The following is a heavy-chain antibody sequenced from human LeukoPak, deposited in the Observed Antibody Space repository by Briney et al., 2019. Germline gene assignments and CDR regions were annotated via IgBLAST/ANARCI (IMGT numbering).Heavy chain of an antibody. CDR3: AKRLGYCSDGSCYFPY. V-gene: IGHV3-23*01. D-gene: IGHD2-15*01. CDR2: ISNNGGYT. CDR1: GLTFSSSA. Sequence: GGSLRLSCAASGLTFSSSAMSWVRQATGKGLEWVSAISNNGGYTYYADSVQGRFTISRDNSKSTLCLQMNSLRAEDTAVYYCAKRLGYCSDGSCYFPYWGQGTLVTVSS. J-gene: IGHJ4*02.